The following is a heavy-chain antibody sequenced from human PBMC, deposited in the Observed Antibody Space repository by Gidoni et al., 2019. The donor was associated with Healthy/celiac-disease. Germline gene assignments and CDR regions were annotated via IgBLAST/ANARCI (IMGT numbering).Heavy chain of an antibody. CDR3: ARVGEQLIGGRDYYYYYMDV. CDR2: INPSGGST. D-gene: IGHD3-10*01. CDR1: GYTFTSYY. Sequence: QVQLVQSGAEVKKPGASVKVSCKASGYTFTSYYMHWVRQAPGQGLEWMGIINPSGGSTSYAQKFQGRVTMTRDTSTSTVYMELSSLRSEDTAVYYCARVGEQLIGGRDYYYYYMDVWGKGTTVTVSS. J-gene: IGHJ6*03. V-gene: IGHV1-46*01.